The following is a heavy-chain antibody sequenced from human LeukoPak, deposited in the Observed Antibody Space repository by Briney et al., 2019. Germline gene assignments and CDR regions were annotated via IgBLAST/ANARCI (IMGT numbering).Heavy chain of an antibody. D-gene: IGHD6-6*01. CDR1: GGSISSSSYY. V-gene: IGHV4-39*01. CDR2: IYYSGST. CDR3: ARLGYSSSSRWFDP. Sequence: SETLSLTCTVSGGSISSSSYYWGCIRQPPGKGLEWIGSIYYSGSTYYNPSLKSRVTISVDTSKNQFSLKLSSVTAADTAVYYCARLGYSSSSRWFDPWGQGTLVTVSS. J-gene: IGHJ5*02.